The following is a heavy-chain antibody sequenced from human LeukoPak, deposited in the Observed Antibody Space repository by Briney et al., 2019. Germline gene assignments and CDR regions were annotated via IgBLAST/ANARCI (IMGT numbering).Heavy chain of an antibody. CDR1: GFTFSSYG. V-gene: IGHV3-23*01. D-gene: IGHD3-16*01. CDR2: ISGSGGST. Sequence: HSGGSLRLSCAASGFTFSSYGMSWVRQAPGKGLEWVSAISGSGGSTYYADSVRGRFTISRDNSKKSLYLQMNSLRAEDTAVYYCARVGGYRGLAFDYWGQGTLVTVSS. CDR3: ARVGGYRGLAFDY. J-gene: IGHJ4*02.